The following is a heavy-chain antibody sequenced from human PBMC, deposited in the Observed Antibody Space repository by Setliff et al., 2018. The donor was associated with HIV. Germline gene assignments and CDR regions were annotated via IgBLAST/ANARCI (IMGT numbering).Heavy chain of an antibody. CDR3: ARSTVGVGATFP. Sequence: PSETLSLTCTVSGASISSYYWSWVRQPPGKGLEWIGYIYNSGYSNANPSLQSRVTISVDTSKNEFSLRLRSVTAADTAIYYGARSTVGVGATFPWGRGTLVTVSS. J-gene: IGHJ4*02. V-gene: IGHV4-59*01. D-gene: IGHD1-26*01. CDR2: IYNSGYS. CDR1: GASISSYY.